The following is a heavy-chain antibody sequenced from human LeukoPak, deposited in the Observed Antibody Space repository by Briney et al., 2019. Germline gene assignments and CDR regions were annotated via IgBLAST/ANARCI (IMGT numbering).Heavy chain of an antibody. J-gene: IGHJ4*02. D-gene: IGHD3-22*01. CDR2: IKQDGSEK. V-gene: IGHV3-7*01. CDR1: GFSFGSNW. Sequence: GGSLRLSCVASGFSFGSNWMSWVRQAPGKGLEWVANIKQDGSEKNYVDSVKGRFTISRDNAKNSLYLQMNSLRAEDTAVYYCARGSTYYDSSGQVPFDYWGQGTLVTVSS. CDR3: ARGSTYYDSSGQVPFDY.